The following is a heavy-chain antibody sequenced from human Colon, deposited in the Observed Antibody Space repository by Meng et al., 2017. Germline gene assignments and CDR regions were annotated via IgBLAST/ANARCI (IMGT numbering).Heavy chain of an antibody. Sequence: GESLKISCAASDFTFSSYAMSWVRQAPGKGLEWVTAISGSGGSTYYADSVKGRFTISRDNSKTTLYLQMNSLRAEDTAVYYCANLLWFGELSWAFDIWGQGTMVTVSS. CDR1: DFTFSSYA. CDR3: ANLLWFGELSWAFDI. D-gene: IGHD3-10*01. CDR2: ISGSGGST. V-gene: IGHV3-23*01. J-gene: IGHJ3*02.